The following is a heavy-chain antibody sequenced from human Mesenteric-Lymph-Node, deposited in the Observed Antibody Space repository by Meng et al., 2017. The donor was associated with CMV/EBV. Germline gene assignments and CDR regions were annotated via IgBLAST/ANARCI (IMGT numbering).Heavy chain of an antibody. CDR2: FHVGGGT. CDR3: ARLPTGFPNWFDP. Sequence: GESLKISCAASGFIVSSNSMSWVRQAPGKGLEWVAAFHVGGGTYYADSVKGRFTISRDNLKNTLSLQMNSLRTEDTAVYYCARLPTGFPNWFDPWGQGTLVTVSS. V-gene: IGHV3-66*02. J-gene: IGHJ5*02. CDR1: GFIVSSNS.